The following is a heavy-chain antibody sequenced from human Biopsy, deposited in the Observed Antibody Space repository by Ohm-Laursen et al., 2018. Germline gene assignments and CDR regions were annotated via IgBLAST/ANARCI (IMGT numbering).Heavy chain of an antibody. CDR3: ARDSRGGHLNTTLITGKNLDS. J-gene: IGHJ4*02. CDR1: RDSISIYY. D-gene: IGHD3-16*01. CDR2: IYYTGST. V-gene: IGHV4-59*01. Sequence: SETLSLTCTVSRDSISIYYWTWIRQSPGKGLEWIGYIYYTGSTNYNPSVKSRVTISVGTSKNQFSLKLNSVTAADTAVYFCARDSRGGHLNTTLITGKNLDSWGQGILVTVSS.